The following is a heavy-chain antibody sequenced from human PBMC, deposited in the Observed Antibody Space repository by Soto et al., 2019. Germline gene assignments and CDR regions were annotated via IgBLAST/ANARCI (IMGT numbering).Heavy chain of an antibody. J-gene: IGHJ5*02. CDR2: ISYDGSNK. D-gene: IGHD6-13*01. V-gene: IGHV3-30-3*01. CDR1: AFTFSSYA. Sequence: GGSLRLSCAASAFTFSSYAMNWVCQAPGKGQGRVAVISYDGSNKYYADSVKGRFTISRDNSKNTLYLQMNSLRAEDTAVYYCATEDLTTAGQQPLFSVSRNSRNWFDPWGQGTLVTVSS. CDR3: ATEDLTTAGQQPLFSVSRNSRNWFDP.